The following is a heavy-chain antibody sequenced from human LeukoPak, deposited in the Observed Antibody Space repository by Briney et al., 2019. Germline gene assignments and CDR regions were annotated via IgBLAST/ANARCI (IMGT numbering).Heavy chain of an antibody. CDR2: IYYSGST. J-gene: IGHJ3*02. CDR3: AGISGGGAFDI. D-gene: IGHD2-15*01. V-gene: IGHV4-59*08. Sequence: PSETLSLTCTVSGGSISSYYWSWTRQPPGKGLEWIGYIYYSGSTNYNPSLKSRVTISVDTSKNQFSLKLSSVTAADTAVYYCAGISGGGAFDIWGQGTMVTVSS. CDR1: GGSISSYY.